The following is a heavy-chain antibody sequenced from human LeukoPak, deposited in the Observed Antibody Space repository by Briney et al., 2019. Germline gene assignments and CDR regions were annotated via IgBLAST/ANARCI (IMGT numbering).Heavy chain of an antibody. D-gene: IGHD3-3*01. J-gene: IGHJ4*02. Sequence: PGGSLRLSCAASGFTFSSYSMNWVRQAPGKGLEWVSYISSSSSTIYYADSVKGRFTISRDNAKNSLYLQMNSLRDEDTAVYYCARVDIFGSTSGFDYWGQGTLVTVSS. V-gene: IGHV3-48*02. CDR1: GFTFSSYS. CDR3: ARVDIFGSTSGFDY. CDR2: ISSSSSTI.